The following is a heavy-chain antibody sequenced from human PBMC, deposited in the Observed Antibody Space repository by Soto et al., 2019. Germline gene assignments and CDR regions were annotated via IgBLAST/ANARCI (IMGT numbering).Heavy chain of an antibody. CDR1: GYTLTSYG. CDR3: AREWQQLGQGDYSYYGMAV. CDR2: ISTYNGHT. Sequence: QAQLVQSGTEVKKPGASVKVSCKASGYTLTSYGISWVRQAPGQGLEWMGWISTYNGHTNYAQKVQGRVTMPTDTSTRTAYMELRSLRSDDTAVYYCAREWQQLGQGDYSYYGMAVWGQGNRVTVSS. V-gene: IGHV1-18*01. J-gene: IGHJ6*02. D-gene: IGHD6-13*01.